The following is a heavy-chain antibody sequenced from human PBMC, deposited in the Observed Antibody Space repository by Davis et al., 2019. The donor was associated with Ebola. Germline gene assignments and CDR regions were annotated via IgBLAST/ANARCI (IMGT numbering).Heavy chain of an antibody. CDR2: IYYSGST. J-gene: IGHJ4*02. CDR1: GGSVSSGSYY. CDR3: AREAADGYKIKGFDY. V-gene: IGHV4-61*01. D-gene: IGHD5-24*01. Sequence: SETLSLTCTVSGGSVSSGSYYWSWIRQPPGKGLEWIGYIYYSGSTYYNPSLKSRVTISVDTSKNQFSLKLSSVTAADTAVYYCAREAADGYKIKGFDYWGQGTLVTVSS.